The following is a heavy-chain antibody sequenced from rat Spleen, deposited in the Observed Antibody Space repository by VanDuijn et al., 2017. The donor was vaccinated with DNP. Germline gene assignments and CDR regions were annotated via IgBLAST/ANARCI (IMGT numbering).Heavy chain of an antibody. Sequence: EVQLVESGGGLVQPGRSLKLSCVVSGFTFNNYFMAWVRQAPKKGLEWVATISITGGSTYYRDSVKGRFTISRDNAKSSLYLQMDSLRSEDTATYYCTTGGGFDYWGQGVMVTVSS. CDR2: ISITGGST. J-gene: IGHJ2*01. V-gene: IGHV5-20*01. CDR1: GFTFNNYF. CDR3: TTGGGFDY.